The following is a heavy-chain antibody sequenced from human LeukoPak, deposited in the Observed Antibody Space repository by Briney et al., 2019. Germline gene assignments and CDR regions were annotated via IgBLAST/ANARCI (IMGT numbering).Heavy chain of an antibody. V-gene: IGHV4-59*01. CDR1: GGDIGNYY. D-gene: IGHD3-22*01. CDR3: ARGMPVSSGYLPLDY. Sequence: SETLSLTCSVSGGDIGNYYWSWIRQSPGRGLEWLGYVYYSGSTSYNPSLTSRVTMSVDTSKNQFSLKLSSVTAADTAVYYCARGMPVSSGYLPLDYWGQGTLVTVSS. CDR2: VYYSGST. J-gene: IGHJ4*02.